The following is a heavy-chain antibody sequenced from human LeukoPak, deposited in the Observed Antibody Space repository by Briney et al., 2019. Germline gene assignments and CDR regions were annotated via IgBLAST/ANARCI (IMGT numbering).Heavy chain of an antibody. CDR1: GFTFSSYA. Sequence: GGSLRLSCAASGFTFSSYAMSWVRQAPGKGLEWVSAISGSGGSTYYADSVKGGFTISRDNSKNTLYLQMNSLRAEDTAVYYCAKDRGTYSSGWFNGDYFDYWGQGTLVTVSS. V-gene: IGHV3-23*01. CDR2: ISGSGGST. CDR3: AKDRGTYSSGWFNGDYFDY. J-gene: IGHJ4*02. D-gene: IGHD6-19*01.